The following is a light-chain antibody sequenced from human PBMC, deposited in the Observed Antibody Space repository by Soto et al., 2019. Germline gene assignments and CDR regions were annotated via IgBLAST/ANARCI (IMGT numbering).Light chain of an antibody. CDR1: QSVSRN. Sequence: EIVMTQSPATLSVSPGERATLSCRASQSVSRNLAWYQQKPGQAPRLLIYGASTRATGIPARFSGSGSGTEFTLTISSLQSEYFAVYYCQQYNNWPPLTFGGGTKVEIK. CDR3: QQYNNWPPLT. V-gene: IGKV3-15*01. J-gene: IGKJ4*01. CDR2: GAS.